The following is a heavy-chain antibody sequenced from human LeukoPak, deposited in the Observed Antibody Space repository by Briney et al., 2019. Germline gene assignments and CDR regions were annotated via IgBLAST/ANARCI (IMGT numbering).Heavy chain of an antibody. Sequence: ASVKVSCKASGGTFSSYAISWVRQAPGQGLEWMGRIIPIFGTANYAQKFQGRVTITTDESTSTAYMELSSLRSEDTAVYYCARDYGGTSHTIDYYFDYGGQGTLVTVS. CDR3: ARDYGGTSHTIDYYFDY. J-gene: IGHJ4*02. D-gene: IGHD4-23*01. CDR1: GGTFSSYA. CDR2: IIPIFGTA. V-gene: IGHV1-69*05.